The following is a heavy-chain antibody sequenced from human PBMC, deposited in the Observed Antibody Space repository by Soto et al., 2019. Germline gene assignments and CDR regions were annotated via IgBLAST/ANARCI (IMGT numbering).Heavy chain of an antibody. CDR3: ARESYYYGMDV. V-gene: IGHV4-30-2*01. J-gene: IGHJ6*02. CDR1: GGSISSGGYS. CDR2: IYHSGST. Sequence: QLQLRESGSGLVKPSQTLSLTCGVSGGSISSGGYSWSWIRQPPGKGLEWIGYIYHSGSTYYNPSLKSRVTISVDRSKNQFSLKLSSVTAADTAVYYCARESYYYGMDVWGQGTTVTVSS.